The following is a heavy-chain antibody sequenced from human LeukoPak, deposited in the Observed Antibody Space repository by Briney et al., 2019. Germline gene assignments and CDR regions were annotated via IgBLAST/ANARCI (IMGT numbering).Heavy chain of an antibody. CDR2: INPSSGGT. Sequence: ASVQILSKAAGGISSSYYFKSWRQAPGQGLEWMGWINPSSGGTDYAQKFQGRVTMTRDTSISTAYMELSSLQSDDTAAYYCTLYGVFSTSFDSFDGCGQGTMVTVSS. J-gene: IGHJ3*01. CDR1: GGISSSYY. CDR3: TLYGVFSTSFDSFDG. V-gene: IGHV1-2*02. D-gene: IGHD3-10*01.